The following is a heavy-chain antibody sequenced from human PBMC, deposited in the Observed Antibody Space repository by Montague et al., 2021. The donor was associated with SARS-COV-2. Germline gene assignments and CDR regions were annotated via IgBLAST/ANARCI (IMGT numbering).Heavy chain of an antibody. V-gene: IGHV4-39*01. CDR2: IYYSGST. CDR3: ARFPTSYYYDSKAAPATPDAFDI. J-gene: IGHJ3*02. Sequence: SETLSLTCTVSGGSISSSSYYWGWIRQPPGKGLEWIGSIYYSGSTYYNPSLKSRVTISVDTSKNQFSLKLSSVTDADTAVYYCARFPTSYYYDSKAAPATPDAFDIWGQGTMVTVSS. CDR1: GGSISSSSYY. D-gene: IGHD3-22*01.